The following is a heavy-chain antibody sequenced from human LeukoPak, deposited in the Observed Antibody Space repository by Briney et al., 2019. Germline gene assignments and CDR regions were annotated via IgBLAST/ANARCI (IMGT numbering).Heavy chain of an antibody. Sequence: ASVKVSCKVSGYTLTEVSMHWVRQAPGKGLEWMGGFDPEDGETIYAKKFQGRVTMTEDTSTDTAYMELSSLRSEYTAVYYCATTPSTYGAFDIWGQGTMVTVSS. V-gene: IGHV1-24*01. CDR1: GYTLTEVS. CDR2: FDPEDGET. J-gene: IGHJ3*02. CDR3: ATTPSTYGAFDI. D-gene: IGHD2-2*01.